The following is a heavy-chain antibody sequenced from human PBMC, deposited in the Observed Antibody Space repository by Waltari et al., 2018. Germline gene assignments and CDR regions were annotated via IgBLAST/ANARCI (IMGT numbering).Heavy chain of an antibody. Sequence: QVQLQESGPGLVKPSENLSLTCTVSGCPISSYYCSWIRQPPGKGLEWIWYIYYSGSTNYNPSLKSRVTMSVDTSKNQFSLKLSSVTAADTAVYYCARVPYYYDKRYMDVWGKGTTVTVSS. J-gene: IGHJ6*03. CDR3: ARVPYYYDKRYMDV. D-gene: IGHD3-22*01. CDR1: GCPISSYY. CDR2: IYYSGST. V-gene: IGHV4-59*01.